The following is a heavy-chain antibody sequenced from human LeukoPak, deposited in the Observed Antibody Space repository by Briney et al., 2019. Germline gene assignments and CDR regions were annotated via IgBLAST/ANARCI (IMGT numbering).Heavy chain of an antibody. V-gene: IGHV4-38-2*02. Sequence: SETLSLTCTVSGYSISSGYYWGWIRQPPGKGLEWIGSIYHSGSTYYNPSLKSRVTISVDTSKNQFSLKLSSVTAADTAVYYCARDRYEGAFDIWGQGTMVTVSS. J-gene: IGHJ3*02. CDR3: ARDRYEGAFDI. CDR2: IYHSGST. D-gene: IGHD1-14*01. CDR1: GYSISSGYY.